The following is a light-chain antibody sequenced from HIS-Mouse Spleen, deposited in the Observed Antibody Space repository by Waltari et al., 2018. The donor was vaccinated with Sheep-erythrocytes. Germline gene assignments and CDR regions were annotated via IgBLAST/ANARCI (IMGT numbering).Light chain of an antibody. CDR3: YSTDSSGNHWV. Sequence: SYELTQPPSVSVSPGQTARITCSGDALPKKYAYWYQQKSGQAPVLVIYEDSKRPSGFPERSSGSSSGTMATVTISGAQVEDDADYYCYSTDSSGNHWVVGGGTKLTVL. CDR2: EDS. J-gene: IGLJ3*02. V-gene: IGLV3-10*01. CDR1: ALPKKY.